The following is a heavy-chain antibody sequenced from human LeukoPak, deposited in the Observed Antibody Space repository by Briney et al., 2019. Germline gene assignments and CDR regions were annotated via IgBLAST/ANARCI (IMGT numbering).Heavy chain of an antibody. CDR1: GGTFISYA. CDR3: ARNLRYFDWLSGFDP. J-gene: IGHJ5*02. Sequence: ASVKVSCKASGGTFISYAISWVRQAPGQGLEWMGGIIPIFGTANYAQKFQGRVTITADESTSTAYMELSSLRSEDTAVYYCARNLRYFDWLSGFDPWGQGTLVTVSS. V-gene: IGHV1-69*13. D-gene: IGHD3-9*01. CDR2: IIPIFGTA.